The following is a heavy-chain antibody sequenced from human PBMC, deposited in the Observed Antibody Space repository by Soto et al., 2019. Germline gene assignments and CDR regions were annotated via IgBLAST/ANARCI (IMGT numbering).Heavy chain of an antibody. J-gene: IGHJ4*02. CDR3: ARLGFPGAIYFDS. V-gene: IGHV5-51*01. Sequence: GESLKISCKGSGYNFTTFWIGWVRQVPGKGLEWMGIIYPGDSETKYSPSFEGQVTISAGRSTDTAYLQWRSLRASDTAMYYCARLGFPGAIYFDSWGLGTLVTVSS. CDR1: GYNFTTFW. CDR2: IYPGDSET.